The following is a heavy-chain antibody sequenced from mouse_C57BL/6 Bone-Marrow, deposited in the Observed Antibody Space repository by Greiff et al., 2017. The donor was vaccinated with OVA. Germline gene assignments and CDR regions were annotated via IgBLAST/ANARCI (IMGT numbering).Heavy chain of an antibody. J-gene: IGHJ4*01. CDR2: IWSGGST. CDR1: GFSLTSYG. V-gene: IGHV2-2*01. Sequence: VQLQQSGPGLVQPSQSLSITCTVSGFSLTSYGVHWVRQSPGKGLEWLGVIWSGGSTDYNAAFISRLSISKDNSKSQVFFKMNSLQADDTAIYYCARLYSNYPYAMDYWGQGTSVTVSS. D-gene: IGHD2-5*01. CDR3: ARLYSNYPYAMDY.